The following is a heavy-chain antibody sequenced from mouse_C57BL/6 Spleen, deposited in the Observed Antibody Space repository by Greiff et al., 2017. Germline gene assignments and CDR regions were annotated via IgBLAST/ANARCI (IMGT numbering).Heavy chain of an antibody. CDR2: IDPSDSYT. V-gene: IGHV1-69*01. Sequence: QVQLQQPGAELVMPGASVKLSCKASGYTFTSYWMHWVKQRPGQGLEWIGEIDPSDSYTNYNQKFKGKSTLTVDKSSSTAYMQLSSLTSEDSAVYYCARGDGYHGGFAYWGQGTLVTVSA. J-gene: IGHJ3*01. CDR3: ARGDGYHGGFAY. CDR1: GYTFTSYW. D-gene: IGHD2-3*01.